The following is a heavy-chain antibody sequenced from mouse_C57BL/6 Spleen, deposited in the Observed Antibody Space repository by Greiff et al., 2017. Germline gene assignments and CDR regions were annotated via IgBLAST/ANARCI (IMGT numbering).Heavy chain of an antibody. CDR1: GYAFTNYL. CDR3: ERVDYDGAY. J-gene: IGHJ3*01. D-gene: IGHD2-4*01. V-gene: IGHV1-54*01. Sequence: QVQLQQSGAELVRPGTSVKVSCKASGYAFTNYLIEWVKQRPGQGLEWIGVINPGSGGTNYNEKFKGKATLTADKSSSTAYMQLSSLTSEDSAVYFCERVDYDGAYWGQGTLVTVSA. CDR2: INPGSGGT.